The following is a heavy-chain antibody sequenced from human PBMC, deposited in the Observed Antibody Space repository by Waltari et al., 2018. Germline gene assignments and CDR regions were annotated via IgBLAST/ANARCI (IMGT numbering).Heavy chain of an antibody. Sequence: QVQLVQSGAEVKKPGASVKVSCKASGYTFTGYYMHWVRQAPGQGLEWMGRINPNSGGTNYAQKFQGRVTMTRDTSISTAYMELSSVTAADTAVYYCARGGGEWLFTYYFDYWGQGTLVTVSS. D-gene: IGHD3-3*01. CDR1: GYTFTGYY. V-gene: IGHV1-2*06. CDR2: INPNSGGT. CDR3: ARGGGEWLFTYYFDY. J-gene: IGHJ4*02.